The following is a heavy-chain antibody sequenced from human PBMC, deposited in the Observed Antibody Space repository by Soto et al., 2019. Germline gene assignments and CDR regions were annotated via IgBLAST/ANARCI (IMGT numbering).Heavy chain of an antibody. J-gene: IGHJ4*02. CDR2: INHSGST. Sequence: QVQLQQWGAGLLKPSETLSLTCAVYGGSFSGYYWTWIRQPPGTGLEWIGEINHSGSTNYNLSLKSRVTISVVTSKNQFSLKLTSVTAADTAVYYCARDKITGLFDYWGQGTLVTVSS. CDR1: GGSFSGYY. CDR3: ARDKITGLFDY. V-gene: IGHV4-34*01. D-gene: IGHD2-8*02.